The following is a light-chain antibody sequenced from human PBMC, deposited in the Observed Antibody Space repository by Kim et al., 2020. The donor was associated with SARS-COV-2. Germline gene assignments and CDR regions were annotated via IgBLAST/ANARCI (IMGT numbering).Light chain of an antibody. CDR3: QQYGSSRWT. V-gene: IGKV3-20*01. CDR1: QSVSNSY. J-gene: IGKJ1*01. CDR2: GAS. Sequence: SPGERATLSCRASQSVSNSYLAWYQQKPGQAPRLLIYGASSRATGIPDRFSGSGSGTDFTLTISRLEPEDFAVYYCQQYGSSRWTFGQGTKVDIK.